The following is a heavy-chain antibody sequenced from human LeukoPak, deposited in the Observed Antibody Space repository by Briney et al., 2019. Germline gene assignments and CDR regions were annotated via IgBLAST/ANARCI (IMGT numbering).Heavy chain of an antibody. Sequence: PGGSLRLSCAASGFTFSSYEMNWVRQAPGKGLEWVSYISSSDSTIYYADSVKGRFTISRDNAKNSLYLQMNSLRAEDTAVYYCARDGSGVYGGYNLWGRGTLVTVSS. D-gene: IGHD3-22*01. CDR3: ARDGSGVYGGYNL. CDR1: GFTFSSYE. CDR2: ISSSDSTI. J-gene: IGHJ2*01. V-gene: IGHV3-48*03.